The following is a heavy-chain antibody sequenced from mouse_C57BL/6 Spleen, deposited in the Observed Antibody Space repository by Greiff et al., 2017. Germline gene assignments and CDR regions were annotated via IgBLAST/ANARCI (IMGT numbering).Heavy chain of an antibody. D-gene: IGHD1-1*01. J-gene: IGHJ4*01. CDR3: VREGNSSPYSMDY. Sequence: EVKLVESGGGLVQPKGSLKLSCAASGFTFNTYAMHWVRQAPGKGLEWVARISSKSSNYATYYADSVKDRFTISNDNSQSMLYLQMNDQKSEDTAMDDGVREGNSSPYSMDYWGQGTSVTVAS. CDR2: ISSKSSNYAT. CDR1: GFTFNTYA. V-gene: IGHV10-3*01.